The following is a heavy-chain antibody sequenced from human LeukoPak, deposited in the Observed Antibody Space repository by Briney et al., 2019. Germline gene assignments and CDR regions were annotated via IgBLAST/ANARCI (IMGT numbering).Heavy chain of an antibody. Sequence: PGGSLRLSCAASGLTFSSHWMHWVRQAPGKGLVWVSRINSDGSSTSYADSVKGRFTISRDNAKNTLYLQMNSLRAGDTAVYYCSRDQYDSGVGGDWGQGTLVTVSS. CDR1: GLTFSSHW. CDR2: INSDGSST. CDR3: SRDQYDSGVGGD. D-gene: IGHD3-22*01. J-gene: IGHJ4*02. V-gene: IGHV3-74*01.